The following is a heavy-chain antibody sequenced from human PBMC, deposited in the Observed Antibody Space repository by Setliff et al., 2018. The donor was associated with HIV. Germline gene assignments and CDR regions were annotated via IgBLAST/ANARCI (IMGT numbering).Heavy chain of an antibody. D-gene: IGHD2-2*01. CDR1: GGTFSSYA. CDR3: VPRYCSSTSCYEY. Sequence: SVKVSCKASGGTFSSYAISWVRQAPGQGLEWMGGIIPIFGTANYAQKFQGRVTMTRDTSMSTVYMELSSLRSEDTAVYYCVPRYCSSTSCYEYWGQGTLVTVSS. V-gene: IGHV1-69*05. J-gene: IGHJ4*02. CDR2: IIPIFGTA.